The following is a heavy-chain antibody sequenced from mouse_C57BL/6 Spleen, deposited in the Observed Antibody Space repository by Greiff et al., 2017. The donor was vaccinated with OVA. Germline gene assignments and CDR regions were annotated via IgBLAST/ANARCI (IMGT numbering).Heavy chain of an antibody. Sequence: VQLQQSGPELVKPGASVKISCKASGYTFTDYYMNWVKQNHGKSLEWIGDINPNNGGTSYNQKFKGKSTLTVDKSSSTAYMEIRSLTSEDSAVYYCARMSVRGFAYWGQGTLVTVSA. J-gene: IGHJ3*01. CDR1: GYTFTDYY. CDR2: INPNNGGT. V-gene: IGHV1-26*01. CDR3: ARMSVRGFAY.